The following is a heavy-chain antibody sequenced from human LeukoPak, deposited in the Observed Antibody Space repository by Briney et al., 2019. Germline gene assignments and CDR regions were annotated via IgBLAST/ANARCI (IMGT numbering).Heavy chain of an antibody. CDR1: GGSISSSSYY. J-gene: IGHJ4*02. Sequence: SETLSLTCTVSGGSISSSSYYWGWIRQPPGKGLEWIGSIYYSGSTYYNPSLKSRVTISVDMSKNQFSLKLSSVTAADTAVYYCARGGDGYNFNFDYWGQGTLVTASS. CDR2: IYYSGST. CDR3: ARGGDGYNFNFDY. D-gene: IGHD5-24*01. V-gene: IGHV4-39*07.